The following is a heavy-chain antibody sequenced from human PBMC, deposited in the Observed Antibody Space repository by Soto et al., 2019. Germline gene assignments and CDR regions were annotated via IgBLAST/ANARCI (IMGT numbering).Heavy chain of an antibody. CDR3: AREGGYSSGWYPPYCYFDL. CDR2: ISSSGSTI. J-gene: IGHJ2*01. Sequence: EVQLVESGGGLVQPGGSLRLSCAASGFTFSSYEMNWVRQAPGKGLEWVSYISSSGSTIYYADSVKGRFTISRDNAKNSLYLQMNSLRAEDTAVYYCAREGGYSSGWYPPYCYFDLWGRGTLVTVSS. CDR1: GFTFSSYE. D-gene: IGHD6-19*01. V-gene: IGHV3-48*03.